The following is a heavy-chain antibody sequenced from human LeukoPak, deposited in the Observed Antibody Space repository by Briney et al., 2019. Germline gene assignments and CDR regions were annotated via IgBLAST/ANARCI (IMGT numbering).Heavy chain of an antibody. V-gene: IGHV3-23*01. Sequence: GGSLRLSCAASGFTFSSYAMSWVRQAPGKGLEWVSAISGSGGSTYYADSVKGRFTISRDKSKNTMYLQMNSLRAEDTAVYYCAKDSRGVIKGDFDYWGQGTLVTVSS. J-gene: IGHJ4*02. CDR1: GFTFSSYA. D-gene: IGHD3-10*01. CDR3: AKDSRGVIKGDFDY. CDR2: ISGSGGST.